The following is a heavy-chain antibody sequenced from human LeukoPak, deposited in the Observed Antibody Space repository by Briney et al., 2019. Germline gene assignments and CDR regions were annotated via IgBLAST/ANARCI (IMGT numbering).Heavy chain of an antibody. V-gene: IGHV4-38-2*02. CDR3: ARDMGKLAGTNFDS. CDR1: RYSISSGYY. CDR2: IYHSGST. Sequence: SETLSLTCTVSRYSISSGYYWGWIRQPPGKGLEWIGSIYHSGSTYYNPSLKSRVTISVDTSKNQFSLKLSSLTAADTAVYYCARDMGKLAGTNFDSWGQGTLVNVSS. D-gene: IGHD6-13*01. J-gene: IGHJ4*02.